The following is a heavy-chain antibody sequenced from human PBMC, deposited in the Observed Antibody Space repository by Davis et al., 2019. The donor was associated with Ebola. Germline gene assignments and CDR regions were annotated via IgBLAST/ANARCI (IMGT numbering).Heavy chain of an antibody. V-gene: IGHV4-39*01. CDR3: ARHGYYYDSSGYPVGYFDY. CDR2: IYYSGST. D-gene: IGHD3-22*01. J-gene: IGHJ4*02. Sequence: SETLSLTCTVSGGSISSSSYYWGRLRQPPGKGLEWIGSIYYSGSTYYNPSLKSPVTISVDTSKNQFSLRLSSVTAPDTAVYYCARHGYYYDSSGYPVGYFDYWGQGTLVTVSS. CDR1: GGSISSSSYY.